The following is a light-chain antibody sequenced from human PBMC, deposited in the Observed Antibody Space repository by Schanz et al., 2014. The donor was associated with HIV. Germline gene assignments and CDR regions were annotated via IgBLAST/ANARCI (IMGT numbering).Light chain of an antibody. V-gene: IGLV2-8*01. CDR2: EVT. CDR3: CSYAGTGTPVI. CDR1: SSDVGDYDF. Sequence: QSALTQPPSASGSPGQSVTISCTGTSSDVGDYDFVSWYQQHPGKAPKLLIYEVTKWPSGVPDRFSGSKSGNTASLTISGLQAEDEADYYCCSYAGTGTPVIFRGGTKLTVL. J-gene: IGLJ2*01.